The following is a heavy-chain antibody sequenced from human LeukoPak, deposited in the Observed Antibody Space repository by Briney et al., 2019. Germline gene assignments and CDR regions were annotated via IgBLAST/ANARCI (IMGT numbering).Heavy chain of an antibody. J-gene: IGHJ5*02. CDR1: GGFISGAY. CDR3: ARGGGWQWLSQDWFDP. CDR2: INHSGST. V-gene: IGHV4-34*01. D-gene: IGHD6-19*01. Sequence: KAWALLFLTGAFDGGFISGAYWRGRRQPAGRGVEGSGEINHSGSTNYNPSLKSRVTISVDTSKNQFSLKLSSVTAADTAVYYCARGGGWQWLSQDWFDPWGQGTLVTVSS.